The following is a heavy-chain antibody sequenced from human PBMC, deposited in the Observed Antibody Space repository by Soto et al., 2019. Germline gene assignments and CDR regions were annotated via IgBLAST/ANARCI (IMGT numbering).Heavy chain of an antibody. CDR2: INGYNGNT. J-gene: IGHJ6*02. Sequence: QVQLVQSGAEVKKPGASVKVSCKASGYTFTRYGITWVRQARGQGLEWMGWINGYNGNTKYAQKLQGRVTMTTDTSTSTAYMELRSLTSDDTALYYCAREGDYPYYYYGMDVWGQGTTVTVSS. V-gene: IGHV1-18*01. CDR3: AREGDYPYYYYGMDV. CDR1: GYTFTRYG. D-gene: IGHD4-17*01.